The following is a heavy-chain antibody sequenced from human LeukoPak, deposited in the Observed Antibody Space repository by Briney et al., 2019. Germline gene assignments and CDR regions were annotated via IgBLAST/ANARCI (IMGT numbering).Heavy chain of an antibody. D-gene: IGHD6-13*01. CDR1: DDSITMYY. CDR3: ARDSLVHPNRWFDP. J-gene: IGHJ5*02. V-gene: IGHV4-4*07. Sequence: SETLSLTCSVSDDSITMYYWTWIRQPDGKGLEWIGRIYTSGSTNYNPSLKSRVSMSVDTSTNQFSLKLSSVTAADTAVYYCARDSLVHPNRWFDPWGQGTLVIVSS. CDR2: IYTSGST.